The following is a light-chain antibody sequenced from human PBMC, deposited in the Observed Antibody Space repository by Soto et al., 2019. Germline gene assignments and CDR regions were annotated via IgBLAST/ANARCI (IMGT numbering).Light chain of an antibody. CDR1: QTISSW. Sequence: DIQMTQSPSTLSGSVGDRVTITCRASQTISSWLAWYQQKPGKAPKLLIYKASTLKSGVPSRFGGSGSGTEFTLTISSLQPDDFATYDCQHYNSYSVALGQGTKVELK. CDR2: KAS. V-gene: IGKV1-5*03. CDR3: QHYNSYSVA. J-gene: IGKJ1*01.